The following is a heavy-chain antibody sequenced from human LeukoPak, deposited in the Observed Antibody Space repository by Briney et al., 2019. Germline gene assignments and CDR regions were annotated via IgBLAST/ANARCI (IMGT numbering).Heavy chain of an antibody. J-gene: IGHJ5*02. CDR3: ARRFGYYGSVNWFDP. CDR2: IYYNGNA. Sequence: KASETLSLTCTVSGGSISSNYYFWGWIRQPPGKGLEWIGSIYYNGNAYYNPSLKSRLTISGDTSKNQVSLKLSSVTAADTAVYYCARRFGYYGSVNWFDPWGQGTLVTVSS. V-gene: IGHV4-39*01. CDR1: GGSISSNYYF. D-gene: IGHD3-10*01.